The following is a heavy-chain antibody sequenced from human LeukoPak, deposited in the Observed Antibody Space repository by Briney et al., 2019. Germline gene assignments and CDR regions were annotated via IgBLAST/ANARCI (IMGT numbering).Heavy chain of an antibody. V-gene: IGHV3-23*01. CDR3: AGNRSPFPVFVVVPAALDY. D-gene: IGHD2-2*01. J-gene: IGHJ4*02. Sequence: PGGSLRLSCAASGFTFSSYGMHWVRQAPGKGLEWVSAISGSGGSTYYADSVKGRFTISRDNSKNTLYLQMNSLRAEDTAVYYCAGNRSPFPVFVVVPAALDYWGQGTLVTVSS. CDR2: ISGSGGST. CDR1: GFTFSSYG.